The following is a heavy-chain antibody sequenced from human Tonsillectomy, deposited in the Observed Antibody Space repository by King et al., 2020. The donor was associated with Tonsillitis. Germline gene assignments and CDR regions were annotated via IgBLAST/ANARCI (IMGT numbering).Heavy chain of an antibody. D-gene: IGHD2-21*01. V-gene: IGHV3-74*01. Sequence: VQLVESGGGFVQPGGSLRLSCTASGFTFSNYWMHWVRHAPGKGLVWVSRINPDGRSTTYADSVKGRFTISRDNAKNTLYLQMNSLRAEDTAVYYCTRGEGFGWGQGTLVTVSS. CDR3: TRGEGFG. J-gene: IGHJ4*02. CDR2: INPDGRST. CDR1: GFTFSNYW.